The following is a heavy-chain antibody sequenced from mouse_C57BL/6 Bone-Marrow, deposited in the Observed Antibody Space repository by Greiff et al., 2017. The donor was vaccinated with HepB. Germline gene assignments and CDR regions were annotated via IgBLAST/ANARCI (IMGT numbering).Heavy chain of an antibody. CDR3: TTTYYYGSRRYCGV. J-gene: IGHJ1*03. Sequence: EVQLVESGAELVRPGASVKLSCTASGFNIKDDYMHWVKPRPEQGLEWIGWIDPENGDTEYASKFQGKATITADTSSNTVYLQLSSLTSEDTAVYYCTTTYYYGSRRYCGVWGTGPTVTVSS. V-gene: IGHV14-4*01. CDR2: IDPENGDT. D-gene: IGHD1-1*01. CDR1: GFNIKDDY.